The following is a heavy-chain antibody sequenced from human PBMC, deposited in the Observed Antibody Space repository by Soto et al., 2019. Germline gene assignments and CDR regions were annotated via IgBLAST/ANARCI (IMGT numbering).Heavy chain of an antibody. CDR3: ARVRMHQLPAGNYYGVYF. V-gene: IGHV6-1*01. Sequence: SQTLSLTYAISGDSVSSNSAAWNWIRQSPSRGLEWLGRTYYRSKWYNDYAVSVKSRITIIPDTSKNQFSLQLNSVTPEDTAVYYCARVRMHQLPAGNYYGVYFWGQGPAVTVSS. CDR1: GDSVSSNSAA. CDR2: TYYRSKWYN. D-gene: IGHD2-2*01. J-gene: IGHJ6*02.